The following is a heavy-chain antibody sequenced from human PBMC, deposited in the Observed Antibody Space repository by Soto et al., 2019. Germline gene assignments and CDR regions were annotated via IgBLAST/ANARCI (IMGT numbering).Heavy chain of an antibody. CDR2: IYYSGST. CDR3: ARAEGVVPAAMRVDAFDI. V-gene: IGHV4-31*03. D-gene: IGHD2-2*01. J-gene: IGHJ3*02. Sequence: SETLSLTCTFSGGSISSGGYYWSWIRQHPGKGLEWIGYIYYSGSTYYNPSLKSRVTISVDTSKNQFSLKLSSVTAADTAVYYCARAEGVVPAAMRVDAFDIWGQGTMVTVSS. CDR1: GGSISSGGYY.